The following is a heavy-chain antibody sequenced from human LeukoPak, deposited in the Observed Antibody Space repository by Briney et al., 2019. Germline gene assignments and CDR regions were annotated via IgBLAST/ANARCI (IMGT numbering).Heavy chain of an antibody. CDR2: IKQDGSEK. Sequence: GGSLRLSCAASGFTFSSYWMSWVRQAPGKGLEWVANIKQDGSEKYYVDSVKGRFTISRDNAKNSLYLQMNSLRAEDTAVYYCARDTGVLRYSDWLSPRRHAFDIWGQGTMVIVSS. CDR3: ARDTGVLRYSDWLSPRRHAFDI. J-gene: IGHJ3*02. CDR1: GFTFSSYW. D-gene: IGHD3-9*01. V-gene: IGHV3-7*01.